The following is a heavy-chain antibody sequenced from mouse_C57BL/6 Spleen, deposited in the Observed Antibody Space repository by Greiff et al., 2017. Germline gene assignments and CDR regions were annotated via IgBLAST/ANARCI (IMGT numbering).Heavy chain of an antibody. CDR1: GYAFSSYW. CDR2: IYPGDGDT. J-gene: IGHJ2*01. Sequence: VQLQQSGAELVKPGASVKISCKASGYAFSSYWMNLVKQRPGKGLERIGQIYPGDGDTNYNGKFKGKATLTADKSSSTAYMQLSSRTSEDSAVYFCAREGYYGSSYFDYWGQGTTLTVSS. V-gene: IGHV1-80*01. D-gene: IGHD1-1*01. CDR3: AREGYYGSSYFDY.